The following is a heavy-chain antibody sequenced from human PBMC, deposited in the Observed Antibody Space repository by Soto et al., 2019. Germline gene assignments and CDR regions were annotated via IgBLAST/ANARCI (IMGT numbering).Heavy chain of an antibody. V-gene: IGHV4-39*01. Sequence: LSLTCTVSGDSISRGGYYWAWIRQPPGKGLEWIGSIYYGGSTYYNPSLKSRVTISVDTSKNQFSLDLISVTAADTAVYYCSRHDGTVALNWFGPWGQGILVTVSS. CDR3: SRHDGTVALNWFGP. J-gene: IGHJ5*02. D-gene: IGHD4-17*01. CDR2: IYYGGST. CDR1: GDSISRGGYY.